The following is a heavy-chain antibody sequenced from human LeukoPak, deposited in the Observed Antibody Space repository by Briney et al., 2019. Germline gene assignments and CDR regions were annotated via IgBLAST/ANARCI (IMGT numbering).Heavy chain of an antibody. CDR1: GYTLTNYY. CDR3: ATYTQSGAQGVSDY. Sequence: ASVKVSCKASGYTLTNYYMHWVRQAPGQGLEWMGLIHPNDGDTKYTQEFQDGVTMTRDTSTSTVYMELSSLRSEDTAVYYCATYTQSGAQGVSDYWGQGTLVTVSS. J-gene: IGHJ4*02. CDR2: IHPNDGDT. D-gene: IGHD3-10*01. V-gene: IGHV1-46*01.